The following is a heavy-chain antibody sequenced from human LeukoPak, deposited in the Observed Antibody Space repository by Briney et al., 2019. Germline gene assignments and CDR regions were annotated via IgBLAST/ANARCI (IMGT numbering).Heavy chain of an antibody. CDR1: GYTFTGYY. CDR3: ARVEMNYDFWSGYYTDNWFDP. CDR2: INPNSGGT. J-gene: IGHJ5*02. D-gene: IGHD3-3*01. V-gene: IGHV1-2*05. Sequence: GASVKVSCKASGYTFTGYYMHWVRQAPGQGLEWMGRINPNSGGTNYAQKFQGRVTMTRDTSISTAHMELRSLRSDDTGVYYCARVEMNYDFWSGYYTDNWFDPWGQGTLVTVSS.